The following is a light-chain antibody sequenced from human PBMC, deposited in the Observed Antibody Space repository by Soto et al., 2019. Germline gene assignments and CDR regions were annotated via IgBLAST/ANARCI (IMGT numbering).Light chain of an antibody. CDR3: QQYNTYPWT. CDR1: QSISSW. Sequence: DIQMTQSPSTLSASVGDRVIITCRASQSISSWLAWYQQKPGKAPKLLIYKASILESGVPSRFSGSGSGTEFPLTISSLQPDDFATYYCQQYNTYPWTFGQGTKLEIK. J-gene: IGKJ1*01. CDR2: KAS. V-gene: IGKV1-5*03.